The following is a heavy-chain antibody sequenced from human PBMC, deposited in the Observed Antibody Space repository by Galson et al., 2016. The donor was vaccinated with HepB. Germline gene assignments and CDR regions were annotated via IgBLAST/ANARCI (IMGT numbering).Heavy chain of an antibody. J-gene: IGHJ4*02. CDR2: IYHSGST. Sequence: ETLSLTCTVSGGSISSYYWSWVRQPPGKGLEWMGFIYHSGSTDSSPSLKSRVTMSVDTSNNQFSLKLRSVTAADTAVYYCARDPGPYSESYYFIDSWGQGTLVTVSS. D-gene: IGHD3-10*01. CDR3: ARDPGPYSESYYFIDS. CDR1: GGSISSYY. V-gene: IGHV4-59*01.